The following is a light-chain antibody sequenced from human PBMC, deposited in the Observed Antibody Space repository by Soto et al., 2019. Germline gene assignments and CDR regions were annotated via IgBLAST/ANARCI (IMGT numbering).Light chain of an antibody. CDR1: KSLVYSDGNTH. Sequence: DVVLTQSPLSLPVNFGQPASISCRSSKSLVYSDGNTHLSWFHQRPGQSPRRLIYRVSSRDSGVPDRVSGSGSGTDFTREIIRVEAEDVGIYFCTQGTHWPSTFGQGTKVDVK. J-gene: IGKJ1*01. V-gene: IGKV2-30*01. CDR3: TQGTHWPST. CDR2: RVS.